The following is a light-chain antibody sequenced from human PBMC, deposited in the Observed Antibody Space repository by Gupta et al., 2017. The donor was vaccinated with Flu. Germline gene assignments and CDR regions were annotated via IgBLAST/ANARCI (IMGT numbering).Light chain of an antibody. CDR1: SSDVGSYNL. J-gene: IGLJ3*02. CDR2: EGS. CDR3: CSYAGSINLV. Sequence: SALTQPASVSGSPGQSITISCTGTSSDVGSYNLVSWYQQHPGKAPKLMIYEGSKRPSGVANRFSGSKSGNTASLTXSXRQDEDXADYYCCSYAGSINLVFGGGTKLTVL. V-gene: IGLV2-23*01.